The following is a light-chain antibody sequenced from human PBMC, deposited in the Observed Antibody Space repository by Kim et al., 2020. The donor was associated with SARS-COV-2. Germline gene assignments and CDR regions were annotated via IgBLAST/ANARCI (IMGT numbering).Light chain of an antibody. V-gene: IGKV3-15*01. Sequence: LEVSPRQRATTPCRARQSVSNTLAWYQQKPGQAPRLLIYGASTRAIGIPARFSGSGSGTEFTLTISRLQSEDFAVYYCQEYNNWPSFGQGTKLEI. CDR2: GAS. J-gene: IGKJ2*01. CDR3: QEYNNWPS. CDR1: QSVSNT.